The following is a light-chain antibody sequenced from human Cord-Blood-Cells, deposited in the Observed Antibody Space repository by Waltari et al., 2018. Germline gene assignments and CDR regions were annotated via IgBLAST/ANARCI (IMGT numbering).Light chain of an antibody. CDR1: SSDVGGYHY. Sequence: APTPPRPVPGSPGPSVTISCTGPSSDVGGYHYVSWYQQHPGKAPHLVIYDVSKRPSVVPDRFSGSKSGNTASLTISGLQAEEEADYYCCSYAGSYTWVFGGGTKLTVL. CDR2: DVS. V-gene: IGLV2-11*01. J-gene: IGLJ3*02. CDR3: CSYAGSYTWV.